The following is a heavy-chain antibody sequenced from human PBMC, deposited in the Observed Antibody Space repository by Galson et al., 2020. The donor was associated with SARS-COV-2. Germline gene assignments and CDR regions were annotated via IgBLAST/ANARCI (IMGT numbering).Heavy chain of an antibody. J-gene: IGHJ2*01. CDR3: VKEEAGAGNWYFDL. D-gene: IGHD6-13*01. CDR2: IHYDGST. CDR1: GFAFSSSW. Sequence: GGSLRLSCVASGFAFSSSWMHWVRQAPGKGLVWVSRIHYDGSTSYADSVQGRFSISRDNAINMLFLQMSSLRVDDTAVYYCVKEEAGAGNWYFDLWGRGTLVTVTS. V-gene: IGHV3-74*01.